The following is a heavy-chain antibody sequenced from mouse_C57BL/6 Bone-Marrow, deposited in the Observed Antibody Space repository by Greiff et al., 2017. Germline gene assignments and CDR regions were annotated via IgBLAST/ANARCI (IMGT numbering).Heavy chain of an antibody. CDR1: GYTFTSYW. V-gene: IGHV1-59*01. D-gene: IGHD1-1*01. J-gene: IGHJ4*01. CDR2: IDPSDSYT. Sequence: QVQLQQPGAELVRPGTSVKLSCKASGYTFTSYWMHWVKQRPGQGLEWIGVIDPSDSYTNYNQKFKGKATLTVDTSSSTAYMQLSSLTSEDSAVYYCARLRKSPYYYGSSSYAMDYWGQGTSVTVSS. CDR3: ARLRKSPYYYGSSSYAMDY.